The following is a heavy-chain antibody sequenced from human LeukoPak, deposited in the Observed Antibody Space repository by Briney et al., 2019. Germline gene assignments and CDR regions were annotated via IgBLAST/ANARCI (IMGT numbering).Heavy chain of an antibody. CDR1: GFTVSNNY. J-gene: IGHJ6*02. Sequence: GGSLRLSCAAPGFTVSNNYMSWVRQAPGKGLEWVSIIYSGGDTYYADSVKGRFTISRDNSKKTLYLQMNSLRAEDTAVYYCARARYSSGWYTPWGYYYGMDVWGQGTTVTVSS. CDR3: ARARYSSGWYTPWGYYYGMDV. V-gene: IGHV3-53*05. D-gene: IGHD6-13*01. CDR2: IYSGGDT.